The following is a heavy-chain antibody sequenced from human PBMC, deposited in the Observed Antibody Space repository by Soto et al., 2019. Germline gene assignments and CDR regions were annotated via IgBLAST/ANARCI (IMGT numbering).Heavy chain of an antibody. CDR1: GFSFTTTGGG. Sequence: QITLKESGPTLVKPTQTLTLTCTFSGFSFTTTGGGVGWIRQPPGKALECLALIYWDNDKRYNPSLKSRLTITRDTSKNQVVLTMTTMDPVDTATYFCAHRQALGLGVAGTFDSWGQGILVTVSS. D-gene: IGHD6-19*01. CDR2: IYWDNDK. V-gene: IGHV2-5*02. J-gene: IGHJ4*02. CDR3: AHRQALGLGVAGTFDS.